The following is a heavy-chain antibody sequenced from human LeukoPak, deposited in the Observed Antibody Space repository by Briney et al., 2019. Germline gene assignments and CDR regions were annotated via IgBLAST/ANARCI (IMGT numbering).Heavy chain of an antibody. J-gene: IGHJ4*02. CDR3: AVGATKVRYFDY. CDR2: IIPIFGTA. Sequence: SVNVSCTASGGTFSIYAISWVRQAPGQGLEWMGGIIPIFGTANYAQKFQGRVTITADESTSTAYMELSSLRSEDTAVYYCAVGATKVRYFDYWGQGTLVTVSS. CDR1: GGTFSIYA. V-gene: IGHV1-69*13. D-gene: IGHD1-26*01.